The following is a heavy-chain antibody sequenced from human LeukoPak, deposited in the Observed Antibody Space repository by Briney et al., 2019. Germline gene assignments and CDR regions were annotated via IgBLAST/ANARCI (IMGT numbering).Heavy chain of an antibody. CDR2: ISAYNGNT. CDR3: ARGLAEYCDFWSGYYVEGNFDY. D-gene: IGHD3-3*01. CDR1: GYTFTSYG. Sequence: ASVKVSCKASGYTFTSYGISWVRQAPGQGLEWMGWISAYNGNTNYAQKLQGRVTITADKSTSTAYMELSSLRSEDTAVYYCARGLAEYCDFWSGYYVEGNFDYWGQGTLVTVSS. J-gene: IGHJ4*02. V-gene: IGHV1-18*01.